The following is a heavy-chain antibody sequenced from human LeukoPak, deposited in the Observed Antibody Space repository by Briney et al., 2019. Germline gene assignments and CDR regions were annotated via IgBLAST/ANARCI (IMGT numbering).Heavy chain of an antibody. Sequence: GASVKVSCKASGYTFTGYYMHWVRQAPGQGLEWMGIISPSGGSTSYAQKFQGRVTMTRDTSTSTVYMELSSLRSEDTAVYYCAREGIVATFDYWGQGTLVTVSS. V-gene: IGHV1-46*01. CDR1: GYTFTGYY. D-gene: IGHD5-12*01. J-gene: IGHJ4*02. CDR2: ISPSGGST. CDR3: AREGIVATFDY.